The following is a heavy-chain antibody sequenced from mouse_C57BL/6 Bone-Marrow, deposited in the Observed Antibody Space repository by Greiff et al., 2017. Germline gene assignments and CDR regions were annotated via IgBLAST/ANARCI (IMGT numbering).Heavy chain of an antibody. CDR2: IDPANGNT. Sequence: EVQLQQSVAELVRPGASVTLSCTASGFNIKDSYMHWVKQRPEQGLEWIGRIDPANGNTKYAPKFPGKATITADTSSTTAYLQLSSLTSEDTASDYGARTPPYYRDWYFDVWGTGTTVTVSS. D-gene: IGHD1-1*01. J-gene: IGHJ1*03. V-gene: IGHV14-3*01. CDR1: GFNIKDSY. CDR3: ARTPPYYRDWYFDV.